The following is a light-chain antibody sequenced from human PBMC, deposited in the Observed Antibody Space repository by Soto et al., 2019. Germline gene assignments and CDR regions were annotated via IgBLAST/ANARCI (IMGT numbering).Light chain of an antibody. CDR3: SSYTSSNTLEGV. Sequence: QSALTQPASVSGSPGQSITISCTGTSSDIVGYNYVSWYQQHPGKAPKLMIYEVSNRPSGVSNRFSGSKSGNTASLTISGLQAEDEADYYCSSYTSSNTLEGVFGGGTKLTVL. CDR2: EVS. CDR1: SSDIVGYNY. V-gene: IGLV2-14*01. J-gene: IGLJ3*02.